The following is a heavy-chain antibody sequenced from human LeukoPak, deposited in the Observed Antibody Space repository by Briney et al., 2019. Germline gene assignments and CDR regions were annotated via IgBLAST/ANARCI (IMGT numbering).Heavy chain of an antibody. CDR3: AKCSTSAYTTGWCNWIDP. CDR2: SVSRGTT. D-gene: IGHD6-19*01. V-gene: IGHV3-23*01. J-gene: IGHJ5*02. CDR1: GFTFTSGA. Sequence: GSLRLSCVASGFTFTSGAMNWVRPAPGKGLEWVSSSVSRGTTQYADSVKGRFTVSRDTSKNTLYLQMNSLRADDTAVYYCAKCSTSAYTTGWCNWIDPWGQGTLVTVSS.